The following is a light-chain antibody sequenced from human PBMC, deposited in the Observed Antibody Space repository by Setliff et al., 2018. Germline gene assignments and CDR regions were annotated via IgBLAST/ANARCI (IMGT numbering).Light chain of an antibody. CDR2: EVI. CDR3: SSYTSSHTYV. CDR1: ASDVGDYNY. V-gene: IGLV2-14*01. Sequence: QSVLAQPASVSGSPGQSITISCTGSASDVGDYNYVSWHQQHPGEAPKLLIYEVIXXXSGISNRFSGSXSGNTASLTISGLLAEDEADYFCSSYTSSHTYVFGSGTKVTVL. J-gene: IGLJ1*01.